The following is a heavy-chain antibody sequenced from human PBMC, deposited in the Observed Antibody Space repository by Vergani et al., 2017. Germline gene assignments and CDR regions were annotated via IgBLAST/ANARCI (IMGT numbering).Heavy chain of an antibody. CDR3: ARESTIVVVPAPHYYFDY. D-gene: IGHD2-2*01. V-gene: IGHV3-33*01. Sequence: QVQLVESGGGVVQPGRSLRLSCAASGFTFSSYGMHWVRQAPGKGLEWVAVIWYDGSNKYYADSVKGRFTISRDNSKNTLYMQMNSLRAEDKAVYYCARESTIVVVPAPHYYFDYWGQGTLVTVSS. CDR2: IWYDGSNK. J-gene: IGHJ4*02. CDR1: GFTFSSYG.